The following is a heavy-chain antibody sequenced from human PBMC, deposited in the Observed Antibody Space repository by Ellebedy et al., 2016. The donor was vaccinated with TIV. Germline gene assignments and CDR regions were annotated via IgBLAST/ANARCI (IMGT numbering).Heavy chain of an antibody. Sequence: AASVKVSCKVSGYTFTDYYIHWVQQAPGKGLEWVGLVDPEDGETKHAEKFQGRLTITADTSTDTAYMELSSLTFEDTAVYYCATSSMGKGPRWGQGTLVTVSS. CDR1: GYTFTDYY. D-gene: IGHD1-26*01. CDR2: VDPEDGET. CDR3: ATSSMGKGPR. V-gene: IGHV1-69-2*01. J-gene: IGHJ4*02.